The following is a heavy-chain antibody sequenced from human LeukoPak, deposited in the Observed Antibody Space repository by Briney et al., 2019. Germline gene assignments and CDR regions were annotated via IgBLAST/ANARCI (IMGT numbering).Heavy chain of an antibody. CDR3: ARDNYAGIQLQYYYYYMDV. Sequence: SQALSLTCTVSGGSISSGSYYWSWIRQPAGKGLEWIRRIYTSGSTNYNPSLKSRVTISVDTSKNQFSLKLSSVTAADTAVYYCARDNYAGIQLQYYYYYMDVWGKGTTVTVSS. CDR2: IYTSGST. V-gene: IGHV4-61*02. CDR1: GGSISSGSYY. J-gene: IGHJ6*03. D-gene: IGHD5-18*01.